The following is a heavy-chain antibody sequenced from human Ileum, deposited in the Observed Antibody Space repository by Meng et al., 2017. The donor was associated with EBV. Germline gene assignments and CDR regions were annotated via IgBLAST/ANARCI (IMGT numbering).Heavy chain of an antibody. D-gene: IGHD4-17*01. J-gene: IGHJ4*02. CDR2: IYHSGST. V-gene: IGHV4-4*02. Sequence: RLQESGPGLVKPSGTRSLTCAVSGDSISSNNWWSWVRQPPGKGLEWIGEIYHSGSTNYNPSFKSRVTMSVDKSKNQISLNLSSVTAADTAVYYCASGRDYAWHSWGRGTLVTVSS. CDR3: ASGRDYAWHS. CDR1: GDSISSNNW.